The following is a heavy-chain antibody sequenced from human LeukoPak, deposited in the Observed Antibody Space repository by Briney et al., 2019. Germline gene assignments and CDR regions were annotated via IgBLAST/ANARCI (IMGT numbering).Heavy chain of an antibody. V-gene: IGHV1-69*05. CDR2: IIPIFGTA. J-gene: IGHJ5*02. CDR1: GGTLSSYA. D-gene: IGHD2-2*01. CDR3: ARSGSDIVVVPAAIWFDP. Sequence: SVKVSCKASGGTLSSYAISWVRQAPGQGLEWMGGIIPIFGTANYAQKFQGRVTITTDESTSTAYMELSSLRSEDTAVYYCARSGSDIVVVPAAIWFDPWGQGTLVTVSS.